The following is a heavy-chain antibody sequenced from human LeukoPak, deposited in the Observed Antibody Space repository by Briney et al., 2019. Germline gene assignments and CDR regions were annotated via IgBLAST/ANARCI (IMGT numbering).Heavy chain of an antibody. J-gene: IGHJ4*02. Sequence: SETLSLTCTVSGGSISSYYWNWIRQPPGKGLEWIGYIYYSGSTNYNPSLKSRVTISVDTSKNQFSLKLSSVTAADTAVYYCARGADSSGYYSILYFDYWGQGTLVTVSS. D-gene: IGHD3-22*01. CDR1: GGSISSYY. CDR2: IYYSGST. V-gene: IGHV4-59*12. CDR3: ARGADSSGYYSILYFDY.